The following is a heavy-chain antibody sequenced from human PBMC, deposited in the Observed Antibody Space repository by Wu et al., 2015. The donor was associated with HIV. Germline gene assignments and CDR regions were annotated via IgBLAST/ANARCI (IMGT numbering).Heavy chain of an antibody. CDR3: AGRNEQSSSWLLDH. CDR2: LVPIFGTP. V-gene: IGHV1-69*12. Sequence: QVQLVQSGGDVKKPGSSVKVSCTASGGPNNRYVISWVRQAPGHGLEWMGGLVPIFGTPTYAQNFQGRLTISADESTSTTFMELTGLRSEDTAVYYCAGRNEQSSSWLLDHWGQGNAGQPSPQ. D-gene: IGHD2-15*01. J-gene: IGHJ4*02. CDR1: GGPNNRYV.